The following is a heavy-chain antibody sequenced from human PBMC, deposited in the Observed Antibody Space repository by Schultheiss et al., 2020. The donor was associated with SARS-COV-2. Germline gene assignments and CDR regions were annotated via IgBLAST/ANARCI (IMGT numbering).Heavy chain of an antibody. CDR2: ISGSGGST. CDR3: TTDDGGSYRAFWKY. Sequence: GGSLRLSCAASGFTVSSYYMSWVRQAPGKGLEWVSGISGSGGSTYYADSVRDRFAISRDNSKSTLYLQMNSLRPEDTAVYYCTTDDGGSYRAFWKYWGQGTLVTVSS. D-gene: IGHD1-26*01. V-gene: IGHV3-23*01. J-gene: IGHJ4*02. CDR1: GFTVSSYY.